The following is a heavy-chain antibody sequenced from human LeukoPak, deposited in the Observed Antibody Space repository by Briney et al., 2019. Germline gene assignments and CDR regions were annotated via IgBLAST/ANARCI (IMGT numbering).Heavy chain of an antibody. V-gene: IGHV3-30*18. J-gene: IGHJ4*02. CDR1: GFSFSSYG. D-gene: IGHD2-21*02. CDR3: AKVTQGSTARKSGLDF. Sequence: GGSLRLSCAASGFSFSSYGMHWVRQTPGKGLEWVAVMSFDGSNIYYGDSVKGRFTISRDNSKNTLYLQMNSLRVEDTALYYCAKVTQGSTARKSGLDFWGQGTLVTVSS. CDR2: MSFDGSNI.